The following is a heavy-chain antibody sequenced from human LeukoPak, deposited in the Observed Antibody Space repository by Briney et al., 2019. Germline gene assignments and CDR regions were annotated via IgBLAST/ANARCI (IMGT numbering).Heavy chain of an antibody. D-gene: IGHD1-14*01. J-gene: IGHJ6*02. V-gene: IGHV3-74*01. Sequence: RGSLRLSCAASGFTFSSYWMHWVRQAPGKGLVWVTRINSDGSSTSYADSVKGRFTISRDNAKNTLYLQMNTLRVEDTAVYYCATGQGHGMDVWGQGTTVTVSS. CDR2: INSDGSST. CDR1: GFTFSSYW. CDR3: ATGQGHGMDV.